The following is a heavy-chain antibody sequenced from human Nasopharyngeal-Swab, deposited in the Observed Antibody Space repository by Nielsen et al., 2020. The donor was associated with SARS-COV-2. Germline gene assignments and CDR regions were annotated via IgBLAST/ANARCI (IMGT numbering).Heavy chain of an antibody. CDR1: GGSISSGSYY. D-gene: IGHD2-21*01. J-gene: IGHJ2*01. Sequence: SETLSLTCTVSGGSISSGSYYWSWIRQLAGKGLEWIGRIYTSGSTNYNPSLKSRVTISVDTSKNQFSLKLSSVTAADTAVYYCARTRMKTYCGGDCYSTDFDLWGRGTLVTVSS. V-gene: IGHV4-61*02. CDR3: ARTRMKTYCGGDCYSTDFDL. CDR2: IYTSGST.